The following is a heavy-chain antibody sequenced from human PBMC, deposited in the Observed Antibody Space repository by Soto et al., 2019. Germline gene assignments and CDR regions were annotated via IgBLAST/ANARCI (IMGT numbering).Heavy chain of an antibody. Sequence: PGESLKISCKGSGYSFTSYWIGWVRQMPGKGLEWMGIIYPGDSDTRYSPSFQGQVTISADKSISTAYLQWSSLKASDTAMYYCASDRESGYSGYDYGYFYYWGQGTQVTVSS. D-gene: IGHD5-12*01. CDR1: GYSFTSYW. CDR3: ASDRESGYSGYDYGYFYY. J-gene: IGHJ4*02. V-gene: IGHV5-51*01. CDR2: IYPGDSDT.